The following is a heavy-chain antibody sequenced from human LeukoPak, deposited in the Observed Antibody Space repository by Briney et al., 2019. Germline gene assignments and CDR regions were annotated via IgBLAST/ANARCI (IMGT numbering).Heavy chain of an antibody. Sequence: ASVKVSCKVSGYTLTELSMHWVGQAPGKGLEWMGGFDPEDGETIYAQKFQGRVTMTEDTSTDTAYMELSRLRSDDTAVYYCARAGEIAAAGTLYNWVDPWGQGTLVTVSS. J-gene: IGHJ5*02. D-gene: IGHD6-13*01. V-gene: IGHV1-24*01. CDR2: FDPEDGET. CDR1: GYTLTELS. CDR3: ARAGEIAAAGTLYNWVDP.